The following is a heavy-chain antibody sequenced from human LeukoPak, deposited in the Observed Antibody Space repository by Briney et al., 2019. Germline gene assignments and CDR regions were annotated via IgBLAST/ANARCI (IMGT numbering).Heavy chain of an antibody. Sequence: GGSLRLSCAASGFTFSSYAMHWVRQAPGKGLEGVAVISYDGSNKYYADSVKGRFTISRDNSKNTLYLQMNSLRAEDTAVYYCARSSGSYEPYYYYYMDVWGKGTTVTVSS. D-gene: IGHD1-26*01. CDR3: ARSSGSYEPYYYYYMDV. CDR2: ISYDGSNK. V-gene: IGHV3-30*04. J-gene: IGHJ6*03. CDR1: GFTFSSYA.